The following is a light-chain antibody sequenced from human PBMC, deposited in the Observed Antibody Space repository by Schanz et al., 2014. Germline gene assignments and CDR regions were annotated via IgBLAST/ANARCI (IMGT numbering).Light chain of an antibody. Sequence: QSALTQPRSVSGSPGQSVTISCTGTSSDVGAYNDVSWYQQHPGKAPKLMIYDVNKRPSGVPDRFSGSKSGNTASLVISGLRPEDDADYFCSSYASSRTLEVLFGGGTKLTVL. CDR1: SSDVGAYND. V-gene: IGLV2-11*01. CDR3: SSYASSRTLEVL. CDR2: DVN. J-gene: IGLJ2*01.